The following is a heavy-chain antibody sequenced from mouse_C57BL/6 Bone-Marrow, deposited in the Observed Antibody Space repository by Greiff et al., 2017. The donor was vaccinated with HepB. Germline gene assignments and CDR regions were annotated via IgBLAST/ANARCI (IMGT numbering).Heavy chain of an antibody. Sequence: ESGPGLVQPSQSLSITCTVSGFSLTSYGVHWVRQSPGKGLEWLGVIWSGGSTDYNAAFISRLSISKDNSKSQVFFKMNSLQADDTAIYYCASITTVVATDYYAMDYWGQGTSVTVSS. CDR3: ASITTVVATDYYAMDY. J-gene: IGHJ4*01. CDR2: IWSGGST. D-gene: IGHD1-1*01. V-gene: IGHV2-2*01. CDR1: GFSLTSYG.